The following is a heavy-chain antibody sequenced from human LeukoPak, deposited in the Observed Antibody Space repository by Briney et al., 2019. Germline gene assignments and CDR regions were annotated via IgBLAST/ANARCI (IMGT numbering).Heavy chain of an antibody. J-gene: IGHJ4*02. CDR1: GFTFGTFA. CDR2: ITSGDGSP. Sequence: PGGSLRLSCAASGFTFGTFAMSWVRQTPEKGLEWVSTITSGDGSPYYADSVKGRFTISRDNSNNMLYLQMNSLRAEDTAVHYCTKRGAYYVDYWGRGIPVTVSS. D-gene: IGHD3-16*01. V-gene: IGHV3-23*01. CDR3: TKRGAYYVDY.